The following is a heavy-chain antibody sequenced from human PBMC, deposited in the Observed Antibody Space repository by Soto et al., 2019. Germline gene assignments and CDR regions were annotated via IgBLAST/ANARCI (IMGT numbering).Heavy chain of an antibody. CDR1: GGTFSSYA. J-gene: IGHJ6*02. V-gene: IGHV1-69*06. Sequence: ASVKVSCKASGGTFSSYAISWVRQAPGQGLEWMGGIIPTFGTAHYAQKFQGRVTITADKSTSTAYMELSSLRSEDTAVYYCARDRYQLLYGDYYYYGMDVWGQGTTVTVSS. CDR3: ARDRYQLLYGDYYYYGMDV. D-gene: IGHD2-2*02. CDR2: IIPTFGTA.